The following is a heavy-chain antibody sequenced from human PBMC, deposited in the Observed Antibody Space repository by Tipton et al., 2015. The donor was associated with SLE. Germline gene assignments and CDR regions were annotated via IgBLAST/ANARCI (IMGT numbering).Heavy chain of an antibody. Sequence: SLRLSCAASGFTFSSYEMNWVRQAPGKGLEWVSYIRSSGRTIYYADSVKGQFTISRDNAKNSLYLQMNSLRAQDTAVYYCARGREWELSPPFAYWGQETLVTV. CDR2: IRSSGRTI. D-gene: IGHD1-26*01. CDR1: GFTFSSYE. V-gene: IGHV3-48*03. CDR3: ARGREWELSPPFAY. J-gene: IGHJ4*02.